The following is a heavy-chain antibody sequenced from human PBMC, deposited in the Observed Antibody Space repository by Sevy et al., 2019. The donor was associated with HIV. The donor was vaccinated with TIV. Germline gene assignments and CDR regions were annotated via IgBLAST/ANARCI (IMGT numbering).Heavy chain of an antibody. V-gene: IGHV3-15*01. CDR3: TTALYSDYYYGMDV. CDR1: GFTFSNAW. D-gene: IGHD2-21*01. CDR2: IKSKTDGGTT. J-gene: IGHJ6*02. Sequence: GGSLRLSCAASGFTFSNAWMSWVRQAPGKGLEWVGRIKSKTDGGTTDYAAPVKGRFTILRDDSKNTLYLQMNSLKTEDPAVYYCTTALYSDYYYGMDVWGQGTTVTVSS.